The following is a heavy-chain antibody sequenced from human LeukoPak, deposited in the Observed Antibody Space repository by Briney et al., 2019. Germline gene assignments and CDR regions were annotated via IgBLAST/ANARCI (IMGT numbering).Heavy chain of an antibody. CDR2: IIPIFGTA. CDR3: ARSAIVVVPAAIYWLDP. Sequence: GASVKVSCKASGGTFSSYANSWVRQAPGQGLEWMGGIIPIFGTANYAQKFQGRVTITADESTSTAYMELSSLRSEDTAVYYCARSAIVVVPAAIYWLDPWGQGTLVTVSS. V-gene: IGHV1-69*13. J-gene: IGHJ5*02. CDR1: GGTFSSYA. D-gene: IGHD2-2*01.